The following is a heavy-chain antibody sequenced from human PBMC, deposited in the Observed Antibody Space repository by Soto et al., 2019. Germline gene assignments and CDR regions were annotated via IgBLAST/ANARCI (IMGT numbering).Heavy chain of an antibody. CDR2: ISYDGENQ. D-gene: IGHD3-10*01. J-gene: IGHJ5*02. Sequence: GGSLRLSCAASGFSFSHYAMHWVRQPPGKGLEWVALISYDGENQYFTDSVRGRFTISRDNSKTAVYLEMNDLRLDDTATYYCVSPHSESSNAFDLWGQGTLVTVSA. V-gene: IGHV3-30*04. CDR3: VSPHSESSNAFDL. CDR1: GFSFSHYA.